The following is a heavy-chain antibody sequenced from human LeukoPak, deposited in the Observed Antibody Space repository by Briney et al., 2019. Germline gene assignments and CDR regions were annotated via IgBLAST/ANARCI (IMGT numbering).Heavy chain of an antibody. J-gene: IGHJ3*02. CDR2: ISGSGGST. D-gene: IGHD1-7*01. CDR1: AFTFSSYA. V-gene: IGHV3-23*01. CDR3: AKVPPITGTTKDAFDI. Sequence: GGSLRLSCAASAFTFSSYAMSWVRQAPGKGLEWVSAISGSGGSTYYADSVKGRFTISRDNSKNTLFLQMNSLRAEDTAVYYCAKVPPITGTTKDAFDIWGQGTMVTVSS.